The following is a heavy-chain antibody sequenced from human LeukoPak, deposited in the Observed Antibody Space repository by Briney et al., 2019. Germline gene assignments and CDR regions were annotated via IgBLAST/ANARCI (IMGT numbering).Heavy chain of an antibody. CDR1: GGSISTYY. CDR3: ARDLPTLIPGFDP. CDR2: INYSGNT. V-gene: IGHV4-59*01. Sequence: SETLSLTCTVSGGSISTYYWSWIRQPPGKGLEWIGYINYSGNTNYNPSLEGRVTISVDKSKNQFSLNLNSVTAADTAVYYCARDLPTLIPGFDPWGQGTLVTVSS. J-gene: IGHJ5*02.